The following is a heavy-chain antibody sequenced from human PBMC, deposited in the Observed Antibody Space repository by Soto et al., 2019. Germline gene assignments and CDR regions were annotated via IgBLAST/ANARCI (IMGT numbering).Heavy chain of an antibody. Sequence: GGSLRLSCAASGCTSSSYAMTWVRQAPGKGLEWVSAISYSGVSTYYADSVKGRFTISRDSSENTLSLQMNSLRVDDTAVYYCARTRGYSDYDLDYWGQGTLVTVSS. D-gene: IGHD5-12*01. CDR1: GCTSSSYA. V-gene: IGHV3-23*01. CDR2: ISYSGVST. J-gene: IGHJ4*02. CDR3: ARTRGYSDYDLDY.